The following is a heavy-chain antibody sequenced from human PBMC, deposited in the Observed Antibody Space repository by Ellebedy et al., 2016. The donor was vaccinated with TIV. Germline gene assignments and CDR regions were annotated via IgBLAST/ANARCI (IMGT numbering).Heavy chain of an antibody. V-gene: IGHV3-11*01. CDR1: GFTFSDFS. Sequence: GESLKISCAASGFTFSDFSMIWIRQAPGKGLEWVSYISSGGDPIYYADSVKGRFTISRDNAKNSLYLQMNGLRAEDAAVYYCARDVRFIDHQYNWFDPWGQGTLVTVSS. CDR2: ISSGGDPI. J-gene: IGHJ5*02. CDR3: ARDVRFIDHQYNWFDP. D-gene: IGHD1-26*01.